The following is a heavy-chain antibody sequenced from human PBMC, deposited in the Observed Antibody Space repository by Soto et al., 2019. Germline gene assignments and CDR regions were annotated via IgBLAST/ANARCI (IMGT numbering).Heavy chain of an antibody. V-gene: IGHV1-18*04. D-gene: IGHD6-19*01. CDR3: ERDRSSIAVYYFDD. CDR1: GYTFTSYG. J-gene: IGHJ4*02. CDR2: ISAYNGNT. Sequence: QVQLVQSGAEVKKPGASVKVSCKASGYTFTSYGISWVRQAPGQGLEWMGWISAYNGNTNYAQKLQGRVPMTTDTSTSTAYMDLRSLRSDDTAVYYCERDRSSIAVYYFDDWGQGTLVTVSS.